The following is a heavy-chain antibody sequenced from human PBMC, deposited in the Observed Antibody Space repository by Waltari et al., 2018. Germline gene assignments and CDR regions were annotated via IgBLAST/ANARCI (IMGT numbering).Heavy chain of an antibody. CDR1: GYAFTSSD. CDR3: ARETSASDY. Sequence: QVQLLQSGAEVKPPGASVMVSCRASGYAFTSSDINWVRKAPGQGLEWMGWMKPNSGNTGYAQKFQGRVTMTRNTAISTAYMELSSLRPEDTAVYYCARETSASDYWGQGTLVTVSS. J-gene: IGHJ4*02. V-gene: IGHV1-8*01. CDR2: MKPNSGNT.